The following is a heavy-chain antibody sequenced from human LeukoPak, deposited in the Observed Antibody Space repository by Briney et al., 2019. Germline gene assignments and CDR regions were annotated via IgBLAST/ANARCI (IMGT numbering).Heavy chain of an antibody. J-gene: IGHJ6*02. Sequence: GGSLRLSCAASGFTFSNAWMNWVRQAPGKGLEWVGRIKSKTDGGTTDYAAPVKGRFTISRDDSKNTLYLQMNSLKTEDTAVYYCARDWEQQLATISMDVWGQGTTVTVSS. D-gene: IGHD6-13*01. CDR1: GFTFSNAW. CDR2: IKSKTDGGTT. CDR3: ARDWEQQLATISMDV. V-gene: IGHV3-15*07.